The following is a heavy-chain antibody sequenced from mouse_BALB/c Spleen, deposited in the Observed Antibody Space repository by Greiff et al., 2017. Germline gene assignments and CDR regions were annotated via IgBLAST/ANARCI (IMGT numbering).Heavy chain of an antibody. Sequence: EVQRVESGGGLVKPGGSLKLSCAASGFTFSDYYMYWVRQTPEKRLEWVATISDGGSYTYYPDSVKGRFTISRDNAKNNLYLQMSSLKSEDTAMYYCARDRQDYGAMDYWGQGTSVTVSS. CDR3: ARDRQDYGAMDY. J-gene: IGHJ4*01. V-gene: IGHV5-4*02. D-gene: IGHD2-4*01. CDR1: GFTFSDYY. CDR2: ISDGGSYT.